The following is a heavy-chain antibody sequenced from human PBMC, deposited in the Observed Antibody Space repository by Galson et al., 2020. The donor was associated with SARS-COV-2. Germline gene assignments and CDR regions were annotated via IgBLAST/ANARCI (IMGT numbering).Heavy chain of an antibody. CDR2: ISGRGAGT. D-gene: IGHD2-21*02. Sequence: LSCAASGFTFSSYALTWVRQAPGKGLEWVSNISGRGAGTYSADSVRGRFTISRDNSKNTVYLQMNSLRAEDTAVYYCAKNLGDFIQDFDYWGQGTLVTVSS. V-gene: IGHV3-23*01. J-gene: IGHJ4*02. CDR1: GFTFSSYA. CDR3: AKNLGDFIQDFDY.